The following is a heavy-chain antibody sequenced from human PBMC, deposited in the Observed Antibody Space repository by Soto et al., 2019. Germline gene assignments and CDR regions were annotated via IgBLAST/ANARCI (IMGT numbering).Heavy chain of an antibody. CDR2: IIPISGLG. D-gene: IGHD4-17*01. V-gene: IGHV1-69*01. CDR3: ARVVNDYGDYAFEY. J-gene: IGHJ4*02. Sequence: VQLVQSGAEVKKPGSSVRVSCKASGGTFSTYPITWVRQAPGQGLEWMGGIIPISGLGKYAQKFQGRLTIPADESTSTAHMELSRLRSEDTAMYYCARVVNDYGDYAFEYWGQGTLVTVSS. CDR1: GGTFSTYP.